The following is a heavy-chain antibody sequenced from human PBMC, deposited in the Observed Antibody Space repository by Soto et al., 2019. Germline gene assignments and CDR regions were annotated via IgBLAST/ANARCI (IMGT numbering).Heavy chain of an antibody. D-gene: IGHD3-16*01. V-gene: IGHV3-23*01. CDR2: ISGSGGST. CDR3: TPSFPSNYYGMDV. Sequence: PGGSLRLSCAASGFTFSSYAMSWVRQAPGKGLEWVSAISGSGGSTYHADSVKGRFTISRDNSKNTLYLQMNSLRAEDTAVYYCTPSFPSNYYGMDVWGQGTTVTVSS. CDR1: GFTFSSYA. J-gene: IGHJ6*02.